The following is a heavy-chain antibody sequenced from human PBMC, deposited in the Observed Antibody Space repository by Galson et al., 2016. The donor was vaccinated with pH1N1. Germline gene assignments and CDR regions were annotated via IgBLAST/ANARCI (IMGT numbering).Heavy chain of an antibody. Sequence: SLRLSCAASGFTLSNFWMSWVRQAPGKGLEWVANINQCGSERHYVASVKGPFTISRDNAKNSMYLQMNSLRAEDTAVYYCVRKIGGDSSYWGQGVLVTVSS. CDR2: INQCGSER. D-gene: IGHD2-21*02. CDR1: GFTLSNFW. V-gene: IGHV3-7*03. J-gene: IGHJ4*02. CDR3: VRKIGGDSSY.